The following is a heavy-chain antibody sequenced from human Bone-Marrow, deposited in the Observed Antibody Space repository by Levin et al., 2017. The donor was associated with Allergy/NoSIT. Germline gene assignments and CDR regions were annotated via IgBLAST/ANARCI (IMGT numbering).Heavy chain of an antibody. D-gene: IGHD3-3*02. CDR2: IWYDGSNK. Sequence: GGSLRLSCAASGFTFSSYGMHWVRQAPGKGLEWVAVIWYDGSNKYYADSVKGRFTISRDNSKNTLYLQMNSLRAEDTAVYYCARVIRTRSHHYFDYWGQGTLVTVSS. V-gene: IGHV3-33*01. CDR1: GFTFSSYG. CDR3: ARVIRTRSHHYFDY. J-gene: IGHJ4*02.